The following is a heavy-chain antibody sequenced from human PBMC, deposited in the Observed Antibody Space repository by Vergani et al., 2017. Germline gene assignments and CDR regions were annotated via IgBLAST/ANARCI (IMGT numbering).Heavy chain of an antibody. CDR2: IYHSGST. D-gene: IGHD6-13*01. J-gene: IGHJ6*02. V-gene: IGHV4-4*02. CDR1: GGSISSSNW. Sequence: QVQLQESGPGLVKPSGTLSLTCAVSGGSISSSNWWSWVRQPPGKGREWIGEIYHSGSTNYNPSLKSRVTISVDKSTNQFSLKLSSVTAADTAVYYCASQIAAAAYYYGMDVWGQGTTVTVSS. CDR3: ASQIAAAAYYYGMDV.